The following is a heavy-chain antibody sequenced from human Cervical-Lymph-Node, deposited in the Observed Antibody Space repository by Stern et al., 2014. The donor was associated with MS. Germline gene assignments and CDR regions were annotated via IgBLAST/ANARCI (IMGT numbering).Heavy chain of an antibody. D-gene: IGHD4-17*01. CDR3: ARTTSVTTSFDS. CDR2: IDWDDDK. V-gene: IGHV2-70*01. Sequence: QVTLRESGPALVKPTQTLTLTCTFSGFSLGTSGMCVSWIRPPTGQALEWLALIDWDDDKYYNTSLKTRLTISKDTSRNQVVLTMTNMDPVDTATYFCARTTSVTTSFDSWGQGTLVTVSS. CDR1: GFSLGTSGMC. J-gene: IGHJ4*02.